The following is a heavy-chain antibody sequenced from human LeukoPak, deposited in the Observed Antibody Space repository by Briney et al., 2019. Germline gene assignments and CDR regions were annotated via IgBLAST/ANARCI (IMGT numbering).Heavy chain of an antibody. CDR2: IYHSGST. D-gene: IGHD3-3*01. CDR3: ASIITIFGAFDP. V-gene: IGHV4-30-2*01. Sequence: SETLSLTCAVSGGSISSGGYSWSWIRQPPGKGLEWIGYIYHSGSTYYNPSLKSRVTISVDRSKSQFSLKLSSVTAADTAVYYCASIITIFGAFDPWGQGTLVTVSS. CDR1: GGSISSGGYS. J-gene: IGHJ5*02.